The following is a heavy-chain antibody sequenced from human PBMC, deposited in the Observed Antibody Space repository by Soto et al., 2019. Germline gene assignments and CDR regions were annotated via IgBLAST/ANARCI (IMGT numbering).Heavy chain of an antibody. CDR3: ARRYSSGWYGYWFDY. J-gene: IGHJ4*02. V-gene: IGHV4-59*08. CDR2: IYYSGST. D-gene: IGHD6-19*01. CDR1: GGSISSYY. Sequence: SETLSLTCTVSGGSISSYYWSWIRQPPGKGLEWIGYIYYSGSTNYNPSLKSRVTISVDTSKNQFSLKLSSVTAADTAVYYCARRYSSGWYGYWFDYWGQGTLVTVSS.